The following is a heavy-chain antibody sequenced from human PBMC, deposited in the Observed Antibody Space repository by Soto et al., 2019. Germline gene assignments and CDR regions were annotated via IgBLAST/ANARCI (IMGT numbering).Heavy chain of an antibody. CDR1: RCTFRSYA. Sequence: SVKVSFKASRCTFRSYAISWVRQAPAQGLEWMGGIIPIFGTANYAQKFQGRVTITADESTSTAYMELSSLRSEDTAVYYCARAGGLRYFDWLPPNWFDPWGQGTLVTVSS. V-gene: IGHV1-69*13. CDR2: IIPIFGTA. J-gene: IGHJ5*02. CDR3: ARAGGLRYFDWLPPNWFDP. D-gene: IGHD3-9*01.